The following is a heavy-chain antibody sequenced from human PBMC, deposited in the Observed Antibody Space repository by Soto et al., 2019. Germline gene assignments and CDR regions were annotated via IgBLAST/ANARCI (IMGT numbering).Heavy chain of an antibody. J-gene: IGHJ5*02. V-gene: IGHV1-46*03. D-gene: IGHD3-10*01. CDR3: ARNMVRGFLGGPNWFDP. Sequence: AASVKVSCKASGYTFTSYYMHWVRQAPGQGLEWMGIINPSGGSTSYAQKFQGRVTMTRDTSTSTVYMELSSLRSEDTAVYYCARNMVRGFLGGPNWFDPWGQGTLVTVSS. CDR1: GYTFTSYY. CDR2: INPSGGST.